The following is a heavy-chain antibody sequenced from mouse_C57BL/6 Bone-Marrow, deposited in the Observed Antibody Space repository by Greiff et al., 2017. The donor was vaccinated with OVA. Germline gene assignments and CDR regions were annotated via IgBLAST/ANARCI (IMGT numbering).Heavy chain of an antibody. CDR2: ISSGGDYI. CDR3: TRDYAGGFAY. V-gene: IGHV5-9-1*02. CDR1: GFTFSSYA. Sequence: EVQGVESGEGLVKPGGSLKLSCAASGFTFSSYAMSWVRQTPEKRLEWVAYISSGGDYIYYADTVKGRFTISRDNARNTLYLQMSSLKSEDTAMYYCTRDYAGGFAYWGQGTLVTVSA. D-gene: IGHD1-1*02. J-gene: IGHJ3*01.